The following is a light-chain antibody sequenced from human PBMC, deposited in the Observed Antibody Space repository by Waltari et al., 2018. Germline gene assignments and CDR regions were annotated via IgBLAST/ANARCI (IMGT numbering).Light chain of an antibody. CDR3: QSAANSVTFDVV. V-gene: IGLV3-25*03. CDR2: KDN. Sequence: SNELTQPPSVSVSPGQTARITCSGDALPKQYAYWFQQKPGQAPLMLIYKDNERPSGSPGRFSASSAGTTVTLTISGVQAEDEADYYCQSAANSVTFDVVFGGGTKLTVL. CDR1: ALPKQY. J-gene: IGLJ2*01.